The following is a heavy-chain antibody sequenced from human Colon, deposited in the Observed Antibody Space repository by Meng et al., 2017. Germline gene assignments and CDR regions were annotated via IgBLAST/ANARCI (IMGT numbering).Heavy chain of an antibody. CDR3: AIRPAITGAPFQY. Sequence: GGSLRLSCKGSGYSFTSYWIGWVRQMPGEGLEWIALINPVNSDTRYGPSFQGQVAISVDTSINTAHLQLTTLKASDAALYYCAIRPAITGAPFQYWGQGTLVTVSS. J-gene: IGHJ4*02. CDR1: GYSFTSYW. V-gene: IGHV5-51*01. D-gene: IGHD1-14*01. CDR2: INPVNSDT.